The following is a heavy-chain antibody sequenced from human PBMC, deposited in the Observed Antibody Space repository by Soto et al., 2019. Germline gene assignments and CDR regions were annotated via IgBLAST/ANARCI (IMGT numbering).Heavy chain of an antibody. CDR3: AKASDFGFGYKYFDY. J-gene: IGHJ4*02. D-gene: IGHD3-10*01. CDR2: INWNSDSM. V-gene: IGHV3-9*01. Sequence: EVRLVESGGGLVQPGRSLRLSCAASGFSFVDYGMHWVRQAPGKGLEWVSGINWNSDSMGYADSVKGRFTISRDNAKNAVYLQLISLTVEDTALYFCAKASDFGFGYKYFDYWGRGTLVTVSS. CDR1: GFSFVDYG.